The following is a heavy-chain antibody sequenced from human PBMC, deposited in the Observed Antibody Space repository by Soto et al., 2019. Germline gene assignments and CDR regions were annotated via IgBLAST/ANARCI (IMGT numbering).Heavy chain of an antibody. CDR3: ARDLNGPWDIFDF. Sequence: ASVKVSCKASGYTFTSYGISWVRQAPGQGLEWMGWISAYNGNTNYAQKLQGRVIMTTDTSTNTAYLELTSLRSDDTAIYYCARDLNGPWDIFDFWGQGTMVTVSS. J-gene: IGHJ3*01. CDR1: GYTFTSYG. D-gene: IGHD2-15*01. CDR2: ISAYNGNT. V-gene: IGHV1-18*01.